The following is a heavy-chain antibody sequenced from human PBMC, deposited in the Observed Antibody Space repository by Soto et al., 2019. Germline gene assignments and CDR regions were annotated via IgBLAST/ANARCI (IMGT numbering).Heavy chain of an antibody. CDR2: FDPEDGET. V-gene: IGHV1-24*01. CDR1: GYTLTELP. CDR3: VVVVAATGGGFFDY. J-gene: IGHJ4*02. D-gene: IGHD2-15*01. Sequence: ASVKVSCKVSGYTLTELPMHWLRQSPGKGLEWMGGFDPEDGETIYAQKFQGRVTMTEDTSTDTAYMELSSLRSEDTAVYYCVVVVAATGGGFFDYWGQGTLVTVSS.